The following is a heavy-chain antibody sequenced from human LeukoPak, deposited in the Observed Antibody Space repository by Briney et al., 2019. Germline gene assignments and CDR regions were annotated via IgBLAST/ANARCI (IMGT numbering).Heavy chain of an antibody. D-gene: IGHD5-18*01. CDR3: ARIEDRGYSYGHYDF. Sequence: PGGSLRLSCAASEFSVGSNYMTWVRQAPGKGLEWVGRIRNNANSYTTEYAASVKGRFIISRDDSRNSLYLQMDSLKTEDTAVYYCARIEDRGYSYGHYDFWGQGTLVTVSS. J-gene: IGHJ4*02. CDR2: IRNNANSYTT. V-gene: IGHV3-72*01. CDR1: EFSVGSNY.